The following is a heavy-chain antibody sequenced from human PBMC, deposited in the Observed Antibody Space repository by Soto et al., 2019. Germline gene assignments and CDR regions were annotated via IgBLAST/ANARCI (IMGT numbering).Heavy chain of an antibody. Sequence: SETLSLTCTVSGGSISSGDYYWSWIRQPPGKGLEWIGYIYYSGSTYYNPSLKSRVTISVDTSKNQFSLKLSSVTAADTAVYYCARQQQLADYYYYGMDVWGQGTKVTVSS. CDR1: GGSISSGDYY. CDR3: ARQQQLADYYYYGMDV. D-gene: IGHD6-13*01. V-gene: IGHV4-30-4*01. CDR2: IYYSGST. J-gene: IGHJ6*02.